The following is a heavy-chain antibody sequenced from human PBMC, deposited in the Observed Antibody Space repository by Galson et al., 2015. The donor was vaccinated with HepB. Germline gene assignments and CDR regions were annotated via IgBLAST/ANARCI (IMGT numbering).Heavy chain of an antibody. D-gene: IGHD5-12*01. CDR1: GFTFSNYA. Sequence: SLRLSCAASGFTFSNYAMTWVRQAPGKGLEWVSVISGSGDTTHYTDSVKGRFTISRDNSKNTLYLQMNSLRAEDTAVYYCARCLYFRSAYDGVDCWGQGTLVTVSS. V-gene: IGHV3-23*01. CDR3: ARCLYFRSAYDGVDC. J-gene: IGHJ4*02. CDR2: ISGSGDTT.